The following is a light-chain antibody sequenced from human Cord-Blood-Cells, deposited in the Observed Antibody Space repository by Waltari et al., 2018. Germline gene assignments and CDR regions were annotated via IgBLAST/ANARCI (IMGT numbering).Light chain of an antibody. CDR1: QSISSY. CDR3: QQSYSTPRT. V-gene: IGKV1-39*01. Sequence: DIQMTQSPSSLSASVGDRVTITCRAIQSISSYLNWYQQKPGKAPKLLIYAASSLQRGVPSRFSGGGSGTDFTLTISSLQPEDFATYYCQQSYSTPRTFGQGTKVEIK. J-gene: IGKJ1*01. CDR2: AAS.